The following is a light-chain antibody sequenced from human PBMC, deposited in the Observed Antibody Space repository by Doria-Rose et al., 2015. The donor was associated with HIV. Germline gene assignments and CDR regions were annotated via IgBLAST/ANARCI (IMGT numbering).Light chain of an antibody. CDR2: DGA. V-gene: IGKV3-20*01. CDR1: QSFSSTY. CDR3: HQYGTSWT. J-gene: IGKJ1*01. Sequence: EIVMTQSPGTLSLSPGERATLSCRASQSFSSTYLAWYQQQPGQAPSLHIYDGATRYTGIPDRFSASGSGTDFTLTINRLEPEDFALYYCHQYGTSWTFGQGTKVE.